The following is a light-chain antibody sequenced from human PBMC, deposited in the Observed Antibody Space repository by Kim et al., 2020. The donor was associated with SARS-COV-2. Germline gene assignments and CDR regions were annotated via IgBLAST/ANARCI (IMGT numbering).Light chain of an antibody. Sequence: EIVMTQSPATLSVSPGERATLSCRASQSVSSNLAWYQQKPGQAPRLLIYGASTRATGIPARFSGSGSGTEFTLTISSLQSEDFAVYYCQQYNNWRSTFGGGTKVDIK. V-gene: IGKV3-15*01. CDR1: QSVSSN. J-gene: IGKJ4*01. CDR3: QQYNNWRST. CDR2: GAS.